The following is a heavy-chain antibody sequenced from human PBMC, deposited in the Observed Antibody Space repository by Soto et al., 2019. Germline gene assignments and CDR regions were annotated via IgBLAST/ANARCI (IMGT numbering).Heavy chain of an antibody. J-gene: IGHJ6*02. CDR1: GFTFRGYG. V-gene: IGHV3-33*03. CDR2: MWFDGSNK. CDR3: AKEFGWELQLSHPYYNSGMDV. Sequence: QVQLVESGGGVVKPGRSLRLSCAASGFTFRGYGMHWVRQAPGKGLEWVALMWFDGSNKYYADSVRGRFTISSDNSKSTLYLQMDMLRPEDTAVYYCAKEFGWELQLSHPYYNSGMDVWGQGTTVTVSS. D-gene: IGHD1-1*01.